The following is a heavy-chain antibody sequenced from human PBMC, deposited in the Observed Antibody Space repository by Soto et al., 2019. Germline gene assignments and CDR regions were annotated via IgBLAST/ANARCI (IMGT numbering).Heavy chain of an antibody. D-gene: IGHD2-2*02. Sequence: SVKVSCKASGFTFTSSAVQWVRQARGQRLEWIGWIVVGSGNTNYAQKFQERVTITRGMSTSTAYMELSSLRSEDTAVYYCAANLVGYCSSTSCYKPYYYYYGMDVWGQGTTVTVSS. V-gene: IGHV1-58*01. CDR1: GFTFTSSA. J-gene: IGHJ6*02. CDR3: AANLVGYCSSTSCYKPYYYYYGMDV. CDR2: IVVGSGNT.